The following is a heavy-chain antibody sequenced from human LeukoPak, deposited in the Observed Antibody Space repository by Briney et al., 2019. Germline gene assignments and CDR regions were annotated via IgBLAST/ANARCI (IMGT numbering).Heavy chain of an antibody. D-gene: IGHD3-22*01. V-gene: IGHV1-18*01. CDR3: ARDSAGYYYDSSGYYYETPFDY. CDR2: ISAYNGNT. J-gene: IGHJ4*02. Sequence: ASVKVSCKASGYTFTSYGISWVRQAPGQGLGWMGWISAYNGNTNYAQKLQGRVTMTTDTSTSTAYMELRSLRSDDTAVYYCARDSAGYYYDSSGYYYETPFDYWGQGTLVTVSS. CDR1: GYTFTSYG.